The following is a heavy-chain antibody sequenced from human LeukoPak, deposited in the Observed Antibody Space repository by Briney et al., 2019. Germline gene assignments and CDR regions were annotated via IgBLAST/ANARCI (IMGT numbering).Heavy chain of an antibody. CDR2: ISSSGSTI. D-gene: IGHD3-22*01. CDR3: ARDNRYDSSVSDY. V-gene: IGHV3-11*01. Sequence: GGTLRFSCAASGFTFSDYYMSWIRQAPGKGLKWVSYISSSGSTIYYADSVKGRFTISRDNAKNSLYLQMNSLRAEDTAVYYCARDNRYDSSVSDYWGQGTLVTVSS. J-gene: IGHJ4*02. CDR1: GFTFSDYY.